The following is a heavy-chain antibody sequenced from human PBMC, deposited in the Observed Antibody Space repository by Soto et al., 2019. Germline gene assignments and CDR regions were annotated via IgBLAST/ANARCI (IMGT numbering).Heavy chain of an antibody. CDR1: GYTVNSSV. Sequence: SVKISRTACGYTVNSSVITGLRKKTGQGLEWMGWMNPNSGNTGYAQKFQGRVTMTRNTSISTAYMELSSLRSEDTAVYYCARGYYDFWSGYSPYYLSLYYYYFMDVWAKGTTVTV. CDR3: ARGYYDFWSGYSPYYLSLYYYYFMDV. CDR2: MNPNSGNT. J-gene: IGHJ6*03. D-gene: IGHD3-3*01. V-gene: IGHV1-8*02.